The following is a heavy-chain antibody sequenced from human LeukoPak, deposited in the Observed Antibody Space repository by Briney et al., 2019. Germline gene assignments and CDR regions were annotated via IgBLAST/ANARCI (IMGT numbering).Heavy chain of an antibody. V-gene: IGHV4-4*07. CDR1: GGSFSGYY. CDR2: IYTSGST. CDR3: ARDDDSSGWYGAHWFDP. J-gene: IGHJ5*02. D-gene: IGHD6-19*01. Sequence: SETLSLTCAVYGGSFSGYYWSWIRQPAGKGLEWIGRIYTSGSTNYNPSLKSRVTMSVDTSKNQFSLKLSSVTAADTAVYYCARDDDSSGWYGAHWFDPWGQGTLVTVSS.